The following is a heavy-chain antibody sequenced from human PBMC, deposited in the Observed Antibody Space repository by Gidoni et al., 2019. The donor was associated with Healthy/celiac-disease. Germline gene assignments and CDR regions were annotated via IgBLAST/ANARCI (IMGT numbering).Heavy chain of an antibody. D-gene: IGHD6-13*01. J-gene: IGHJ4*02. Sequence: QVQLQESGPGLVKPSETLSLTCTVSGYSISSGYYWGWIRQPPGKGLEWIGSIYHSGSTYYNPSLKSRVTISVDTSKNQFSLKLSSVTAADTAVYYCARRRSSSWYLKPYYFDYWGQGTLVTVSS. V-gene: IGHV4-38-2*02. CDR3: ARRRSSSWYLKPYYFDY. CDR2: IYHSGST. CDR1: GYSISSGYY.